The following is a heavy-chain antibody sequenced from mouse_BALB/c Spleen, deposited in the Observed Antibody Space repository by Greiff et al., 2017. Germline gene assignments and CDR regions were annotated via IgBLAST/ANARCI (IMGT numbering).Heavy chain of an antibody. J-gene: IGHJ4*01. D-gene: IGHD2-4*01. CDR1: GYAFTNYW. Sequence: VQLQQSGAELVRPGTSVKISCKASGYAFTNYWLGWVKQRPGHGLEWIGDIYPGSGNTYYNEKFKGKATLTADKSSSTAYMQLSSLTSEDSAVYFCARRRVMITTEAIDYGGQGTSVTVSS. V-gene: IGHV1-63*01. CDR3: ARRRVMITTEAIDY. CDR2: IYPGSGNT.